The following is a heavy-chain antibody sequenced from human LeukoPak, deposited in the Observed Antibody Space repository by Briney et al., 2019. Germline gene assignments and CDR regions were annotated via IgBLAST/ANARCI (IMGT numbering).Heavy chain of an antibody. CDR3: AKYGPQDSGSSHFDY. Sequence: GGSLRLSCATSGFTFSSYAMSWVRQAPGKGLEWVSAIRDSGSSTHYADSVKGRFTTSRDNSKNTLFLQMNSLRAEDTAIYYCAKYGPQDSGSSHFDYWGQGALVTVSS. D-gene: IGHD1-26*01. J-gene: IGHJ4*02. V-gene: IGHV3-23*01. CDR1: GFTFSSYA. CDR2: IRDSGSST.